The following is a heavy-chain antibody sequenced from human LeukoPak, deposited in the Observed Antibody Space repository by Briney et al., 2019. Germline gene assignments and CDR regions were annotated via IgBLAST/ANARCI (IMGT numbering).Heavy chain of an antibody. Sequence: PSETLSLTCTVSGGSISSSSYYWGWIRQPPGKGLEWIGSIYYSGSTYYNPSLKSRVTISVDTSKNQFSLKLSSVTAADTAVYYCARLGTAMVGYWGQGTLVTVSS. CDR1: GGSISSSSYY. CDR2: IYYSGST. D-gene: IGHD5-18*01. V-gene: IGHV4-39*01. CDR3: ARLGTAMVGY. J-gene: IGHJ4*02.